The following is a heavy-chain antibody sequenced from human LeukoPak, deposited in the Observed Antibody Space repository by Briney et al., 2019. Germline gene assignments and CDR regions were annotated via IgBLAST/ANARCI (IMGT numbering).Heavy chain of an antibody. CDR1: GFTFSSYG. Sequence: GGSLRLSCAGSGFTFSSYGMHWIRQASGKGLEWVAVISYDGSNKYYADSVKGRFTISRDNSKNTLYLQMNSLRAEDTAVYYCAKGPRLSAAASSFDYWGQGTLVTVSS. CDR2: ISYDGSNK. CDR3: AKGPRLSAAASSFDY. D-gene: IGHD6-13*01. V-gene: IGHV3-30*18. J-gene: IGHJ4*02.